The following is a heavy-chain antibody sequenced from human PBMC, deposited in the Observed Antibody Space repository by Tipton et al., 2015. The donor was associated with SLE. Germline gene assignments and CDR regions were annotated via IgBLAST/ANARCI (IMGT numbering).Heavy chain of an antibody. V-gene: IGHV3-21*03. Sequence: SLRLSCAASGFTFRSYSMHWVRQAPGKGLECVSSISSSSSYIYYADSVKGRFTISRDNAKNSLYLQMNSLRAEDTAVYYCARDRGSSSLDAFDIWGQGTMVTVSS. CDR3: ARDRGSSSLDAFDI. CDR1: GFTFRSYS. J-gene: IGHJ3*02. D-gene: IGHD6-13*01. CDR2: ISSSSSYI.